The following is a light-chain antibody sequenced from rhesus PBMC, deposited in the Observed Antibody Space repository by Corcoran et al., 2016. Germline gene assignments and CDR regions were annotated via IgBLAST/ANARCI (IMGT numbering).Light chain of an antibody. CDR1: QGINNY. V-gene: IGKV1-66*01. Sequence: DIQMTQSPSSLSASVGDRVTITCRASQGINNYLSWYQQKPGKAPKPLIDNAFRLETGVPSRFSGSISGTDYTLTISSLQPENIATYYCQQYTNSPFTFGPGTKLDIK. CDR2: NAF. J-gene: IGKJ3*01. CDR3: QQYTNSPFT.